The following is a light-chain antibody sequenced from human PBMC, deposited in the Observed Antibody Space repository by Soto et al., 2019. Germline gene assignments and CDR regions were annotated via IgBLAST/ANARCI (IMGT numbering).Light chain of an antibody. CDR3: QQYYSYPRT. CDR1: QNVENY. V-gene: IGKV1-8*01. Sequence: IQMAQSPSTLSASVGDRVTITCRASQNVENYLAWYQQKPGKAPKLLIYAASTLQSGVPSRFSGSGSGTDFTLTISCLQSEDFATYYCQQYYSYPRTFGQGTKGDIK. J-gene: IGKJ1*01. CDR2: AAS.